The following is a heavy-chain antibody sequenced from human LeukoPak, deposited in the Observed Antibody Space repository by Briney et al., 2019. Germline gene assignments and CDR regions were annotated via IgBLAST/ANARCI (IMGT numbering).Heavy chain of an antibody. CDR1: GYTFTGYY. CDR3: ARDLGAGFDP. J-gene: IGHJ5*02. D-gene: IGHD4/OR15-4a*01. Sequence: GASVKVSCKAFGYTFTGYYTHWVRQAPGQGLEWMGWINPNSGGTNYAQKFQGRVTMTRDTSISTAYMELSRLRSDDTAVYYCARDLGAGFDPWGQGTLVTVSS. CDR2: INPNSGGT. V-gene: IGHV1-2*02.